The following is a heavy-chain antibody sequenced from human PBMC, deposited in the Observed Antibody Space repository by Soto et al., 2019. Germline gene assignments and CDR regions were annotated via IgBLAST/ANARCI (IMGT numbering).Heavy chain of an antibody. CDR3: ARDRGGYNYWYFDL. J-gene: IGHJ2*01. Sequence: QVQLVQSGAEVKKPGSSVKVSCKGSGGTFSKYTINWVRQAPGQGLEWMAGIIPIYGTANYAQKFQGRSSVTVDEATNTAYMELRGLRADDTAVEYCARDRGGYNYWYFDLWGRGSQITVSS. CDR1: GGTFSKYT. D-gene: IGHD5-12*01. V-gene: IGHV1-69*01. CDR2: IIPIYGTA.